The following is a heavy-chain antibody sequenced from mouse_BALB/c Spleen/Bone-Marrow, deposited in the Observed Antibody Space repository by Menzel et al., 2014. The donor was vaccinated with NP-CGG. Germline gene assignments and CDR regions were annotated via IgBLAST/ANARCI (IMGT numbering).Heavy chain of an antibody. D-gene: IGHD2-3*01. CDR3: ARDDYAMDY. J-gene: IGHJ4*01. CDR1: GYTFTNFW. V-gene: IGHV1S41*01. CDR2: IAPGSGTT. Sequence: DLVKPGASVKLSCKASGYTFTNFWINWIKQRPGQGLEWIGRIAPGSGTTYYNEMFKGKATLTVDTSSSTAYIQLSSLSSEDSAVYFCARDDYAMDYWGQGTSVTVSS.